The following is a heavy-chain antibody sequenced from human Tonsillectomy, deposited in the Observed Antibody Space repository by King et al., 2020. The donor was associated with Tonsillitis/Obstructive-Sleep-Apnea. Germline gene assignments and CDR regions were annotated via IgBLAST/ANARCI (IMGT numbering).Heavy chain of an antibody. CDR3: ARLAVTDYMDV. D-gene: IGHD2-21*02. J-gene: IGHJ6*03. Sequence: QLVQSGAEVKKPGFSVKVSCKASGGTFSNYAISWVRQAPGQGLEWMGGIIPLFGTTNYAPKFQGRVTITADESTSTAYMELSSLRSEDTAVYYCARLAVTDYMDVWGKGTTVTVSS. CDR2: IIPLFGTT. V-gene: IGHV1-69*01. CDR1: GGTFSNYA.